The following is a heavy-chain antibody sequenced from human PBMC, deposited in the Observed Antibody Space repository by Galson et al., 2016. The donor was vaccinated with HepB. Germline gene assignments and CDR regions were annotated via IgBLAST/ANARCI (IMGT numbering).Heavy chain of an antibody. D-gene: IGHD5-18*01. Sequence: SVKVSCKASGYTFTDYYMHWVRQAPGQGLVWMGWINPNSGGINYAQKFQDRVTMTRDTSTNTAYMDLSRLRSDDTAVYYCTRDGYSYASLDYWGQGTLVTVPS. V-gene: IGHV1-2*02. CDR2: INPNSGGI. CDR3: TRDGYSYASLDY. J-gene: IGHJ4*02. CDR1: GYTFTDYY.